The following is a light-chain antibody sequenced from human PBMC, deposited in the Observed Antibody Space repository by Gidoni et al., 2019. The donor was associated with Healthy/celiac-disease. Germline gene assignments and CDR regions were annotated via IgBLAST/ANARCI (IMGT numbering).Light chain of an antibody. CDR2: EVS. J-gene: IGLJ1*01. CDR3: SSYTSSSTLP. CDR1: SSDVRGYNY. V-gene: IGLV2-14*01. Sequence: QSALTQPASVSGSPGQSITISCTGTSSDVRGYNYVSWYQQHPGKAPKLMIYEVSNRPSGVSNRFSGSKSGNTASLTISGLQAEDEADYYCSSYTSSSTLPFGTGTKVTVL.